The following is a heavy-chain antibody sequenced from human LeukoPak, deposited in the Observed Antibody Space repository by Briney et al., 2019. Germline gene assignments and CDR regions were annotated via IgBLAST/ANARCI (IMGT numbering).Heavy chain of an antibody. J-gene: IGHJ4*02. CDR3: ARDYE. CDR1: GFSFSTNW. V-gene: IGHV3-7*05. Sequence: PGGSLRLSCAASGFSFSTNWMTWVRQAPGQGLEWVANISPGGSEIYYVDSVKGRFTISRGNAKNSLFLQMNSLRAEDTAVYYCARDYEWGQGSLVTVSS. CDR2: ISPGGSEI. D-gene: IGHD3-3*01.